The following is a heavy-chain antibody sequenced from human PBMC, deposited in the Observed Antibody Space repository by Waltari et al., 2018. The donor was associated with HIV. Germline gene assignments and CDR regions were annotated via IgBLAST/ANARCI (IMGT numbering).Heavy chain of an antibody. J-gene: IGHJ6*03. Sequence: QVQLQESGPGLVKPSGTLSLTCAVSGGSISSNNWWSWVRQSPGKGLEWIGQISHIGSTNKNPSLRSRLTMSVDKSKNQFSLELTSVTAADTAVYYCAKDQFLGSSYYMDVWGIGTTVTVSS. CDR1: GGSISSNNW. V-gene: IGHV4-4*02. CDR2: ISHIGST. CDR3: AKDQFLGSSYYMDV. D-gene: IGHD3-10*01.